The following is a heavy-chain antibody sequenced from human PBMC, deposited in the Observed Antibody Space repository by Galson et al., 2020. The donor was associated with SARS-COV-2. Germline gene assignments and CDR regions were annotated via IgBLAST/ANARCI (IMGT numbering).Heavy chain of an antibody. V-gene: IGHV1-24*01. CDR3: ATGAPHCSSTSCHNNWFDP. D-gene: IGHD2-2*02. J-gene: IGHJ5*02. CDR2: FDPEDGET. Sequence: TLTELSMHWVRQAPGKGLEWMGGFDPEDGETIYAQKFQGRVTMTEDTSTDTAYMELSSLRSEDTAVYYCATGAPHCSSTSCHNNWFDPWGQGTLVTVSS. CDR1: TLTELS.